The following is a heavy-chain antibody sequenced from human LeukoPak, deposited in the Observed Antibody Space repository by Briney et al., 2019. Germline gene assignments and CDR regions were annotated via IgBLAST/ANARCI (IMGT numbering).Heavy chain of an antibody. CDR2: IDRNGDST. V-gene: IGHV3-20*04. J-gene: IGHJ4*02. D-gene: IGHD6-19*01. Sequence: PGGSLRLSCAASGFTFDDYGMSWVRQAPGKGLEWVSGIDRNGDSTGYADSVEGRFTISRDNAKNSLYLQMNSLRAEDTAIYYCVRDKNGWAGDYWGQGTLVTVSS. CDR3: VRDKNGWAGDY. CDR1: GFTFDDYG.